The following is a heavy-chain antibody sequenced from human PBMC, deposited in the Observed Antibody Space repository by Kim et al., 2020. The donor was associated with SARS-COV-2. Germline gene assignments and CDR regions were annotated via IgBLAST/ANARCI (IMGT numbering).Heavy chain of an antibody. J-gene: IGHJ4*02. CDR3: ARTYYDSSGYSPFDY. V-gene: IGHV7-4-1*02. D-gene: IGHD3-22*01. Sequence: AQGFTGRFVFSLDTSVSTAYLQISSLKAEDTAVYYCARTYYDSSGYSPFDYWGQGTLVTVSS.